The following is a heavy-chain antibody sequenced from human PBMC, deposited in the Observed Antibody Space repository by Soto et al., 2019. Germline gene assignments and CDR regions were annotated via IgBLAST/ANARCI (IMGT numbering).Heavy chain of an antibody. D-gene: IGHD3-10*01. Sequence: SETLSRNCPVSGGSFRGYYWGWVRQPPGKGLEWICEINHSGTSNYHPSLKSRVTISVATSKNQFSLTVNSVTPADTAVYYCARGEITLLGGMDVWGQGTTVTVSS. CDR2: INHSGTS. CDR1: GGSFRGYY. J-gene: IGHJ6*02. CDR3: ARGEITLLGGMDV. V-gene: IGHV4-34*01.